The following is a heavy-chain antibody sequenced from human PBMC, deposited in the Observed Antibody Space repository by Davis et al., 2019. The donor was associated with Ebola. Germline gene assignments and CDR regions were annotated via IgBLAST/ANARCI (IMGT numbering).Heavy chain of an antibody. CDR2: IYYSGST. J-gene: IGHJ3*02. V-gene: IGHV4-59*01. CDR1: GGSISSYY. CDR3: ARLAGSSGYYPDAFDI. D-gene: IGHD3-22*01. Sequence: PGGSLRLSCTVSGGSISSYYWSWIRQPPGKGLEWIEYIYYSGSTNYNPSLKSRVTISVDTSKNQFSLKLSSVTAADTAVYYCARLAGSSGYYPDAFDIWGQGTMVTVSS.